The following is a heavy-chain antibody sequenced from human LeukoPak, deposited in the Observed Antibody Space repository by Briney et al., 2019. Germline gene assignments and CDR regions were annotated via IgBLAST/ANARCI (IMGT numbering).Heavy chain of an antibody. Sequence: SVKVSCKASGGTFSSYAISWVRQAPGQGLEWTGGIIPIFGTANYAQKFQGRVTITTDESTSTAYMELSSLRSEDTAVYYCAGVASSGWEDYYYYYMDVWGKGTTVTVSS. J-gene: IGHJ6*03. CDR1: GGTFSSYA. CDR2: IIPIFGTA. V-gene: IGHV1-69*05. D-gene: IGHD6-19*01. CDR3: AGVASSGWEDYYYYYMDV.